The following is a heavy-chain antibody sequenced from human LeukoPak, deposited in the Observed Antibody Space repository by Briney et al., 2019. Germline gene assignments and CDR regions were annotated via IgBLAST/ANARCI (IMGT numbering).Heavy chain of an antibody. D-gene: IGHD3-10*01. V-gene: IGHV3-53*01. J-gene: IGHJ4*02. CDR1: GFTVSSNY. Sequence: GGSLRLSCAAFGFTVSSNYMSWVRQAPGKGLEWVSVIYSGGSTYYADSVKGRFTISRDNSKNTLYLQMNSLRAEDTAVYYCARERKDYGSGSYCTDYWGQGTLVTVSS. CDR2: IYSGGST. CDR3: ARERKDYGSGSYCTDY.